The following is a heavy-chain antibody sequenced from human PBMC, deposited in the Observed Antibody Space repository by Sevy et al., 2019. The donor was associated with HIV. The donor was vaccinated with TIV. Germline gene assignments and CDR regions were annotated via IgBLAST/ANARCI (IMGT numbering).Heavy chain of an antibody. CDR1: GFTFSSYS. D-gene: IGHD3-10*01. CDR3: ARAGTRNGFDI. J-gene: IGHJ3*02. V-gene: IGHV3-21*01. CDR2: ISSSCSYI. Sequence: GGSLRLSCAASGFTFSSYSMNWVRQAPGKGLEWVLSISSSCSYIYYADSVKGRFTISRDNAKNSLYLQMNSLRAEDTALYYCARAGTRNGFDIWGQGTMVTVSS.